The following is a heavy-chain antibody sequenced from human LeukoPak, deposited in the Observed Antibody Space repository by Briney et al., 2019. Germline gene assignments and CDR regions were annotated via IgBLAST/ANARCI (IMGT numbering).Heavy chain of an antibody. CDR2: INPNSGGT. J-gene: IGHJ6*03. CDR1: GYTFTGYY. CDR3: ARDPSHYYYYYMDV. V-gene: IGHV1-2*02. Sequence: GASVKVSCKASGYTFTGYYMHWVRQAPGQGLEWMGWINPNSGGTNYAQKFQGRVTMTRDTSISTAYMELSRLRSDDTAVYYCARDPSHYYYYYMDVWGKGTTVTVSS.